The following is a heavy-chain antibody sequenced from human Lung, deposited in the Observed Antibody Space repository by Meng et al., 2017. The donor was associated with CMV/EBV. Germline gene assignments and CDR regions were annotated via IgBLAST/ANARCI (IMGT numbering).Heavy chain of an antibody. CDR1: GYSFTTYW. CDR2: IYPGDDDT. D-gene: IGHD1-7*01. J-gene: IGHJ3*02. CDR3: ARLWGVFDWNFDGFDI. V-gene: IGHV5-51*01. Sequence: SXQGSGYSFTTYWIAWVRQMPGKGLEWVGSIYPGDDDTRYSPSLQGQVTISADASITAAYLQWNSLKASDTAMYYCARLWGVFDWNFDGFDIWGQGTMVTVSS.